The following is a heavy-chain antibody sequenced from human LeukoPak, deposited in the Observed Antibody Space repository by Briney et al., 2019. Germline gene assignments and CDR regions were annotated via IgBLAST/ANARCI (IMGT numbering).Heavy chain of an antibody. J-gene: IGHJ6*03. Sequence: ASVKVSCKASGYTFTSYDINWVRQAPGQGLEWMGWMNPNSGNTGYAQNFQGRVTITRNTSISTAYMELSSLRSEDTAVYYCARAPRWQGYYYMDVWGKGTTVTVSS. V-gene: IGHV1-8*03. CDR1: GYTFTSYD. CDR3: ARAPRWQGYYYMDV. D-gene: IGHD2-15*01. CDR2: MNPNSGNT.